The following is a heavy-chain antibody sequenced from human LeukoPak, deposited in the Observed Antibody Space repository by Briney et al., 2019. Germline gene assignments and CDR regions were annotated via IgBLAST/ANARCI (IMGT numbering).Heavy chain of an antibody. CDR1: GFTFSEHY. V-gene: IGHV3-11*01. CDR3: TRGSLTKYNWFDP. J-gene: IGHJ5*02. Sequence: GGSLRLSCAASGFTFSEHYMTWIRQAPGKGLEWLSYISPSGSDMNNADSVKGRFTISRDNAKRSLYLQMNSLRAEDTAVYYCTRGSLTKYNWFDPWGQGTLVTVSS. CDR2: ISPSGSDM. D-gene: IGHD4/OR15-4a*01.